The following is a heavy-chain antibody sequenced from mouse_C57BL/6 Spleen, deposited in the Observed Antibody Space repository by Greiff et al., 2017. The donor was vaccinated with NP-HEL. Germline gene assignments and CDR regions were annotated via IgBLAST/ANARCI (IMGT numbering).Heavy chain of an antibody. V-gene: IGHV1-55*01. CDR2: IYPGRGST. D-gene: IGHD1-1*01. CDR1: GYTFTSYW. Sequence: QVQLQQPGAELVKPGASVKMSCKASGYTFTSYWITWVKQRPGQGLEWIGDIYPGRGSTNYNEKFKSKATLTVDTSSSTAYMQLSSLTSEDSAVYDCARSRYPVYAMDYWGQGTSVTVSS. CDR3: ARSRYPVYAMDY. J-gene: IGHJ4*01.